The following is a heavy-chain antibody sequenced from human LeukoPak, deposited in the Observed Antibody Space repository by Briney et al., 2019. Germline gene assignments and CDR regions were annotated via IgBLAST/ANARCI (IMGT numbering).Heavy chain of an antibody. V-gene: IGHV3-30*02. D-gene: IGHD2-2*02. CDR2: IRYDGSNK. CDR3: AKCSSTSCYTGGPFDY. J-gene: IGHJ4*02. CDR1: GFTFSSYG. Sequence: PGGSLRLSCAASGFTFSSYGMHWVRQAPGKGLEWVAFIRYDGSNKYYADSVKGRFTISRDNSKNTLYLQMNSLRAEDTAVYYCAKCSSTSCYTGGPFDYWGQGTLVTVSS.